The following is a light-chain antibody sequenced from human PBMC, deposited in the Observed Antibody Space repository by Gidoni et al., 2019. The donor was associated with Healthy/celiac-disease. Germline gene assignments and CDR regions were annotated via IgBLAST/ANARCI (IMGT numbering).Light chain of an antibody. CDR2: DAS. CDR3: QQYDNLSLT. Sequence: DIQMTQSPSSLSASVGDRVTITCQASQDISNYLNWYQQKPGKAPKPLIYDASNLATGGPSRFSGSGSGTDFTFTISSLQPEDIATYYCQQYDNLSLTFGGGTKVEIK. CDR1: QDISNY. V-gene: IGKV1-33*01. J-gene: IGKJ4*01.